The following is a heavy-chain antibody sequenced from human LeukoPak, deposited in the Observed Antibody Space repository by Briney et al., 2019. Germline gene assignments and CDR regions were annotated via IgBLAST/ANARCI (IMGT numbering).Heavy chain of an antibody. CDR1: GFSFSGHG. CDR2: ISGSGGST. Sequence: PGRCLRLSCAAPGFSFSGHGMHSFPHPSVMRTQWVSTISGSGGSTYYADSVKGRFTISRDNSKNTLYLQMNSLRAEDTAVYYCAKESPHFDYWGQGTLVTVSS. V-gene: IGHV3-23*01. CDR3: AKESPHFDY. J-gene: IGHJ4*02.